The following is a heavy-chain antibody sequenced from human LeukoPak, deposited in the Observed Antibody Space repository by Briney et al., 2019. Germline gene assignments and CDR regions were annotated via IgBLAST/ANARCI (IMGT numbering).Heavy chain of an antibody. CDR3: ARHRGLLLYYFDY. CDR1: GGSFNGYY. Sequence: SETLSLTCAVYGGSFNGYYWSWIRQPPGKGLEWIGEINHSGSTNYNPSLKSRVTISVDTSKNQFSLNLRSVTAADTAVYYCARHRGLLLYYFDYWGQGTLVTVSS. D-gene: IGHD2-21*01. CDR2: INHSGST. V-gene: IGHV4-34*01. J-gene: IGHJ4*02.